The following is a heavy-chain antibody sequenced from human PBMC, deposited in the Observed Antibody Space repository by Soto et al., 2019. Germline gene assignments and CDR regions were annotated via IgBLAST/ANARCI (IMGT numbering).Heavy chain of an antibody. CDR3: ARGMGGYLDY. CDR1: GYTFTGYY. Sequence: ASVKVSCKASGYTFTGYYMHWVRQAPGQGLEWMGWINPNSGGTNYAQKFQGWVTITRDTSASTDYMELSSLTSEDTALYYCARGMGGYLDYWGQGTQVTVSS. J-gene: IGHJ4*02. V-gene: IGHV1-2*04. D-gene: IGHD2-15*01. CDR2: INPNSGGT.